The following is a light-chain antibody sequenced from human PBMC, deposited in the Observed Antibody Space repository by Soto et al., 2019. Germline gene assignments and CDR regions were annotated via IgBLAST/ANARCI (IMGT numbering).Light chain of an antibody. V-gene: IGKV3-20*01. Sequence: EIVLTQSPGTLSLSPGERATLSCRASQSVTSSYLAWYQQKLGQPGQAPRLLIYGASTRATGIPDRCSGSGSGTDFTLTTSRLEPEDFAVYYCHQYGSSPWTFGQGSKVEIK. CDR1: QSVTSSY. J-gene: IGKJ1*01. CDR3: HQYGSSPWT. CDR2: GAS.